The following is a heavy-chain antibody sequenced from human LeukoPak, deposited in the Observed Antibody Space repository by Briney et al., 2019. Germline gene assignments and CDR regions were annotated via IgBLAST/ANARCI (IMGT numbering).Heavy chain of an antibody. CDR1: GFTFSSYA. Sequence: SGGSLRLSCAASGFTFSSYAMSWVRQPPGKGLEWVSAISGSGGSTYYADSVKGRFTISRDNSKNTLYPQMNSLRAEDTAVYYCAKDRFASGDLDYWGQGTLVTVSS. V-gene: IGHV3-23*01. CDR3: AKDRFASGDLDY. J-gene: IGHJ4*02. D-gene: IGHD1-26*01. CDR2: ISGSGGST.